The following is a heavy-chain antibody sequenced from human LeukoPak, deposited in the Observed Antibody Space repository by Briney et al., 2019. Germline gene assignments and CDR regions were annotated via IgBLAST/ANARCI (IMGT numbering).Heavy chain of an antibody. CDR2: ISSSSSYI. J-gene: IGHJ3*02. CDR3: ARGGVTSRDAFDI. D-gene: IGHD2-21*02. CDR1: GFTFSSYA. V-gene: IGHV3-21*01. Sequence: GGSLRLSCAASGFTFSSYAMSWVRQAPGKGLEWVSSISSSSSYIYYADSVKGRFTISRDNAKNSLYLQMNSLRAEDTAVYYCARGGVTSRDAFDIWGQGTMVTVSS.